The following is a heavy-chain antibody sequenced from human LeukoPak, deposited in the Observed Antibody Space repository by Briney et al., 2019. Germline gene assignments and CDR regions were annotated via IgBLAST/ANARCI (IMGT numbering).Heavy chain of an antibody. Sequence: ASVKVSCKASGYTLTGYYMHWVRQAPGQGLEWMGWINPNSGGTNYAQKFQGRVTMTRDTSISTAYMELSRLRSDDTAVYYCARSRELEYYNWFDPWGQGTLVTVSS. CDR3: ARSRELEYYNWFDP. V-gene: IGHV1-2*02. CDR2: INPNSGGT. CDR1: GYTLTGYY. J-gene: IGHJ5*02. D-gene: IGHD1-26*01.